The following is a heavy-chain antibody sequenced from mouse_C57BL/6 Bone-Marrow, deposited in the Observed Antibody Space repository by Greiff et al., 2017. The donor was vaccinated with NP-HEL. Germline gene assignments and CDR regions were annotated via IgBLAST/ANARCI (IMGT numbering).Heavy chain of an antibody. CDR2: IDPSDSYT. J-gene: IGHJ1*03. CDR3: ARHGSSVHWYFDV. V-gene: IGHV1-50*01. CDR1: GYTFTSYW. Sequence: QVQLKQPGAELVKPGASVKLSCKASGYTFTSYWMQWVKQRPGQGLEWIGEIDPSDSYTNYNQKFKGKATLTVDTSSSTAYMQLSSLTSEDSAVYYCARHGSSVHWYFDVWGTGTTVTVSS. D-gene: IGHD1-1*01.